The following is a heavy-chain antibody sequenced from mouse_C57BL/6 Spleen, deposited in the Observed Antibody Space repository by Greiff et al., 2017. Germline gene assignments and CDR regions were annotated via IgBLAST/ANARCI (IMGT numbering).Heavy chain of an antibody. CDR1: GYTFTSYT. CDR3: ARSGSDYDNY. D-gene: IGHD2-4*01. CDR2: INPSSGYT. J-gene: IGHJ2*01. V-gene: IGHV1-4*01. Sequence: QLQQSGAELARPGASVKVSCKASGYTFTSYTMHWVKQRPGQGLEWIGYINPSSGYTKYNQKFKDKATLTADKSSSTAYMQLSSLTSEDSAVYYCARSGSDYDNYWGQGTTLTVSS.